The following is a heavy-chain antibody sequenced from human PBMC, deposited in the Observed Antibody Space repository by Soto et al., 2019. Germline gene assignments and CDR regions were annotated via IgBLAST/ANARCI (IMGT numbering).Heavy chain of an antibody. CDR1: GFTFSTYA. V-gene: IGHV3-23*01. CDR2: ISSSGGST. Sequence: GGSLRLSCAASGFTFSTYAMSWVRQAPGKGLERDSGISSSGGSTNHADSVKGRFIISRDNSKNMVYLQMNSLRAEDTALYYCACLAWFGDPVPPFDCWGQGIVVTVSS. J-gene: IGHJ4*02. D-gene: IGHD3-10*01. CDR3: ACLAWFGDPVPPFDC.